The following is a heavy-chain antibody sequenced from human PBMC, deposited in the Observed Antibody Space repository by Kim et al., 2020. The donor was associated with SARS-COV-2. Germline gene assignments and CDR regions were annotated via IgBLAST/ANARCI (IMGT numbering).Heavy chain of an antibody. CDR3: ARDRSGISGYHGVDYFDF. J-gene: IGHJ4*02. CDR1: GFTFSSYW. D-gene: IGHD6-13*01. V-gene: IGHV3-7*01. CDR2: IKQVVREK. Sequence: GGSLRLSCAASGFTFSSYWMSWVRQAPGKGLEWVANIKQVVREKYTVDSVKGRLTISRDNAKNSLYLQMNSLRAEDTAVYYCARDRSGISGYHGVDYFDFWGQGTRVTVPT.